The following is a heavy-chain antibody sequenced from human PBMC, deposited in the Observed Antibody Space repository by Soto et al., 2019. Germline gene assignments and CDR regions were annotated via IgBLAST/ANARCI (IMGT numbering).Heavy chain of an antibody. CDR3: ARDGYSYGQTSSDAFDI. CDR2: ISAYNGNT. Sequence: EASVKVSCKASGYTFTSYCISWVRQAPGQGLEWMGWISAYNGNTNYAQKLQGRVTMTTDTSTSTAYMELRSLRSDDTAVYYCARDGYSYGQTSSDAFDIWGQGTMVTVSS. V-gene: IGHV1-18*01. CDR1: GYTFTSYC. D-gene: IGHD5-18*01. J-gene: IGHJ3*02.